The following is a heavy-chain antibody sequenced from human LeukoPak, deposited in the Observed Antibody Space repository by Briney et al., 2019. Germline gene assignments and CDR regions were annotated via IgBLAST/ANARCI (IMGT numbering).Heavy chain of an antibody. D-gene: IGHD3-9*01. V-gene: IGHV1-2*02. CDR1: GYTFTGYY. CDR3: AKDQYYDILTGYWDAFDI. J-gene: IGHJ3*02. Sequence: GASVKVSCKASGYTFTGYYMHWVRQAPGQGLEWMGWIDPNSGGTNYAQKFQGRVTMTRDTSISTAYMVLNRLRSDDTAVYYCAKDQYYDILTGYWDAFDIWGQGTMVTVSS. CDR2: IDPNSGGT.